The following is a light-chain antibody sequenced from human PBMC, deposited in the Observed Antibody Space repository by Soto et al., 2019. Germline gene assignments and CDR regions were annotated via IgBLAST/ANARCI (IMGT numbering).Light chain of an antibody. Sequence: EIVATQSPATLSESPGGRATLSCRASQTISGTLAWYQQKPGRAPRLLIHGASTRAPGFPARFSGSGSGTEFTLTISSLQSEDFAVYSCQQYNKWPLTVGQGTKVDIK. J-gene: IGKJ1*01. V-gene: IGKV3-15*01. CDR3: QQYNKWPLT. CDR2: GAS. CDR1: QTISGT.